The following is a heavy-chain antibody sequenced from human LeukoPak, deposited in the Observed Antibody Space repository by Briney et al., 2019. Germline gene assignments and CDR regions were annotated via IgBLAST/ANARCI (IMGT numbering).Heavy chain of an antibody. CDR2: ISGSGGST. D-gene: IGHD1-26*01. CDR3: ARGSGSLDL. V-gene: IGHV3-23*01. J-gene: IGHJ5*02. CDR1: GFTFSSYG. Sequence: GGSLRLSCAASGFTFSSYGMSWVRQAPGKGLEWVSAISGSGGSTYYADSVKGRFTISRDNAKNLLYLQMNNLRAEDTAVYYCARGSGSLDLWGRGTLVTVSS.